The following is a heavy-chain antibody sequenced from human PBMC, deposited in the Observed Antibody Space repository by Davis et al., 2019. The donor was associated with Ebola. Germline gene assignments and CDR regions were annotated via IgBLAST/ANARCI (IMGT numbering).Heavy chain of an antibody. D-gene: IGHD2-15*01. CDR2: INPSGGST. J-gene: IGHJ4*02. CDR1: GYTFTSYY. CDR3: AREGEARCSGGSCYEPYFDY. V-gene: IGHV1-46*01. Sequence: AASVKVSCKASGYTFTSYYIHWVRQAPGQGLEWMGIINPSGGSTSYAQKFQGRVTMTRDTSTSTVYMELSSLRSEDTAVYYCAREGEARCSGGSCYEPYFDYWGQGTLVTVSS.